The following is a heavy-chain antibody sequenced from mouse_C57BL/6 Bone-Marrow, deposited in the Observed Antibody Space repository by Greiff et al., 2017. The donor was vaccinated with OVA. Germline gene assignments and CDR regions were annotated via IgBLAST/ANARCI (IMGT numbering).Heavy chain of an antibody. CDR3: ARWGSYWYFYV. CDR1: GYTFTSYW. Sequence: VQLQQPGAELVKPGASVKLSCKASGYTFTSYWMHWVKQRPGQGLEWIGMIHPNSGSTNYNETFKSKATLTVDKSSSTAYMQLSSLTSEDSAVYYCARWGSYWYFYVWGTGTTVTVSS. J-gene: IGHJ1*03. V-gene: IGHV1-64*01. D-gene: IGHD1-1*01. CDR2: IHPNSGST.